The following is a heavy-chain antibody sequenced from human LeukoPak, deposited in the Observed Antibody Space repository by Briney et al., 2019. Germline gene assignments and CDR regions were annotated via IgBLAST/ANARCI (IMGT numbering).Heavy chain of an antibody. D-gene: IGHD6-19*01. Sequence: SETLSLTCTGSGGSISSYYWSWIRQPPGKGLEWIGYIYYSGSTNYNPSLKSRVTISVDTSKNQFSLKLSSVTAADTAVYYCARAQARLSWFDPWGQGTLVTVSS. CDR2: IYYSGST. V-gene: IGHV4-59*08. CDR1: GGSISSYY. CDR3: ARAQARLSWFDP. J-gene: IGHJ5*02.